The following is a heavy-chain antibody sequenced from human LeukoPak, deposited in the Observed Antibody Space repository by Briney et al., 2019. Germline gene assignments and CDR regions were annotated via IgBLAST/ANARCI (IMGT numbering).Heavy chain of an antibody. Sequence: GESLKISCKGSGYTFTTYWIGWGRPMPGKGLEWMGIIFPGDSNTRYSPSFHGQVTISADKPISTAYLQWSSLKASDTAMYYCARLDISGYYYIDYWGQGTLVTVSS. J-gene: IGHJ4*02. CDR1: GYTFTTYW. V-gene: IGHV5-51*01. CDR3: ARLDISGYYYIDY. CDR2: IFPGDSNT. D-gene: IGHD3-22*01.